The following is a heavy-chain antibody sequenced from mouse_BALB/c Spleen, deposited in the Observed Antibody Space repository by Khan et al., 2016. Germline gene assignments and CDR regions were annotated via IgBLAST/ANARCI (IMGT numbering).Heavy chain of an antibody. V-gene: IGHV3-2*02. Sequence: VQLKESGPGLVKPSQSLSLTCTVTGYSITSDYAWNWIRQFPGNKLEWMGYISYSGSTSYYPSLKSRISITRDTSKNQFFLQLNSVTTEDTATYYCARTPTAYYTMDYWGQGTSVTVSS. D-gene: IGHD1-2*01. CDR1: GYSITSDYA. CDR2: ISYSGST. J-gene: IGHJ4*01. CDR3: ARTPTAYYTMDY.